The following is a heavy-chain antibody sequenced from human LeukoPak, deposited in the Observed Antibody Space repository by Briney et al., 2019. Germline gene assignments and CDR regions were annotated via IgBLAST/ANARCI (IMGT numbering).Heavy chain of an antibody. J-gene: IGHJ6*02. CDR2: ISGSGGST. Sequence: PGGSLRLSCAASGFTFSSYAMSWVRQAPGKGLEWVSAISGSGGSTYYADSVKGRFTISRDNSKNTLYLQMNSLRAEDTAVYYCARDSGSSWAPFYYGMDVWGQGTTVTVSS. CDR3: ARDSGSSWAPFYYGMDV. D-gene: IGHD6-13*01. V-gene: IGHV3-23*01. CDR1: GFTFSSYA.